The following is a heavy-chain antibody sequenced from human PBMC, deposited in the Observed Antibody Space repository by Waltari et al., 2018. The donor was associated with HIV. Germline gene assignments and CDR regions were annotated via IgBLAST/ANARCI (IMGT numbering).Heavy chain of an antibody. D-gene: IGHD1-1*01. CDR3: ARDPQRRDAYNFDS. CDR2: FHMKTGEM. Sequence: QVQLVKSGGEVVRPGASVNVSCKASTSAFFPYYLHWVRQAPGQGLDWRGYFHMKTGEMNYAEKFLGQVTMTKDTSMTTAYMEFSRLTTDDTAFYYCARDPQRRDAYNFDSWGQGTLVTVSS. J-gene: IGHJ5*01. V-gene: IGHV1-2*02. CDR1: TSAFFPYY.